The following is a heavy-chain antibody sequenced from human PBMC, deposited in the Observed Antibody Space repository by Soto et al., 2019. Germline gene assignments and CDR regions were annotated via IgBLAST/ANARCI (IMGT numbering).Heavy chain of an antibody. V-gene: IGHV3-13*01. CDR2: IATAGDT. CDR3: ARSGTLGMDV. Sequence: GGSLRLSCVVSGFTFSNYDMHWVRQATGEGLEWVSAIATAGDTYYPASVRGRFTISRETAKNSLYLQMNSLRAGDTAVYYCARSGTLGMDVWGQGTTVTV. D-gene: IGHD3-10*01. CDR1: GFTFSNYD. J-gene: IGHJ6*02.